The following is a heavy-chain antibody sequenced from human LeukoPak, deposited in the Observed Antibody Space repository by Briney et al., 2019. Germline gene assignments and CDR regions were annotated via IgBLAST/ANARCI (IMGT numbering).Heavy chain of an antibody. CDR3: AKGVSSSWSNDAFDI. Sequence: GGSLRLSCAASGFTFSSYGMHWVRQAPGKGLEWVAVIWYDGSNKYYADSVKGRFTISRDNSKNTLYLQMNSLRTEDTAVYYCAKGVSSSWSNDAFDIWGQGTMVTVSS. D-gene: IGHD6-13*01. CDR2: IWYDGSNK. CDR1: GFTFSSYG. V-gene: IGHV3-30*02. J-gene: IGHJ3*02.